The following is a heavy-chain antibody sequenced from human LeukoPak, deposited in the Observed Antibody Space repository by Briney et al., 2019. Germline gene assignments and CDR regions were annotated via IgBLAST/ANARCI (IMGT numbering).Heavy chain of an antibody. J-gene: IGHJ5*02. CDR2: IWYDGSNK. Sequence: PGGSLRLSCAASGFAFSSYEMNWVRQAPGKGLEWVAVIWYDGSNKYYADSVKGRFTISRDNSKNTLYLQMNSLRAEDTAVYYCARDGSGSYYISNWFDPWGQGTLVTVSS. CDR3: ARDGSGSYYISNWFDP. V-gene: IGHV3-33*08. CDR1: GFAFSSYE. D-gene: IGHD3-10*01.